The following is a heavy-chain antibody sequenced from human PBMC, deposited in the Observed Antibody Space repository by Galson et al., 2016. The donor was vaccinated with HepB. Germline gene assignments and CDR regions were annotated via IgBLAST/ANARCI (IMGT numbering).Heavy chain of an antibody. CDR2: VYAGGNT. V-gene: IGHV3-53*01. CDR1: GFTVRSNY. CDR3: VTYCTGGSCKVGH. Sequence: SLRLSCAVTGFTVRSNYVGWVRHGPEKGLEWVAIVYAGGNTNYADSVKGRFTISRDESENAMSLLMSSLRREDTAVYYCVTYCTGGSCKVGHWGQGTLVTVSS. D-gene: IGHD2-8*02. J-gene: IGHJ4*02.